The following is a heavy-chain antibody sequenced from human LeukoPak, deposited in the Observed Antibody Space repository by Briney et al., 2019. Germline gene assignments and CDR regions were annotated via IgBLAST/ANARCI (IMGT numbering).Heavy chain of an antibody. CDR3: AGEEYFGSRRY. V-gene: IGHV3-7*01. Sequence: PGGSLRLSCAASGFSFSLYWMSWVRQAPGKGLEWVADINQDGSTKYYVDSVKGRFTISRDNALNSLYLQMNSLRVEDTAVYYCAGEEYFGSRRYWGQGTLVTVSS. CDR1: GFSFSLYW. D-gene: IGHD3-10*01. J-gene: IGHJ4*02. CDR2: INQDGSTK.